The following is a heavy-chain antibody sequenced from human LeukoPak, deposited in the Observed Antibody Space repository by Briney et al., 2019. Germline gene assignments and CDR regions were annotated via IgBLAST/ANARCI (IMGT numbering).Heavy chain of an antibody. D-gene: IGHD3-16*01. V-gene: IGHV4-39*01. Sequence: SETLSLTCSISGDSITTNSYWRGWVRQSPGKGLEWIGSIYSSGNSYYNPSLKTRATISPDTSKNQYSLRLTSVTAADTAIYYCARRGIWDLQIGNWFDPRGQGILVIVSS. J-gene: IGHJ5*02. CDR3: ARRGIWDLQIGNWFDP. CDR1: GDSITTNSYW. CDR2: IYSSGNS.